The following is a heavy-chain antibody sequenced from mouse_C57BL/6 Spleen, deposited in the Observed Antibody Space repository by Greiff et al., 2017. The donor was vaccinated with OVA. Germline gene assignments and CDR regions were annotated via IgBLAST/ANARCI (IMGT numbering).Heavy chain of an antibody. Sequence: QVQLQQSGPGLVQPSQSLSITCTASGFSFTSYGVHWVRQSPGKGLEWLGVIWSGGSTDYNADFISRLSISKDNSKSHVFFKMNSLRADDTAIYYCTRNTVVAKGCYFDYWGKGTTLTVSS. J-gene: IGHJ2*01. CDR2: IWSGGST. D-gene: IGHD1-1*01. CDR3: TRNTVVAKGCYFDY. CDR1: GFSFTSYG. V-gene: IGHV2-2*01.